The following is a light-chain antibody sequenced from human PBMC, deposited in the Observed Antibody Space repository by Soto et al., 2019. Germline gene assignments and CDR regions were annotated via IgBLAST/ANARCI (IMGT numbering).Light chain of an antibody. V-gene: IGKV3-20*01. Sequence: EIVLTQSPVTLSLSPGERATPSCRASQSVSSYLAWYQQKPGQAPRLLIYGASSRATGIPDRFSGSGSGTDFTLTISRLEPEDFAVYYCQQYGSSPPWTFGQGTKVDIK. CDR1: QSVSSY. CDR2: GAS. CDR3: QQYGSSPPWT. J-gene: IGKJ1*01.